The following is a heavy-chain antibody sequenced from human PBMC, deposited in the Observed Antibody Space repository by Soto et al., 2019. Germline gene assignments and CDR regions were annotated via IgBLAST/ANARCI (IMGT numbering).Heavy chain of an antibody. J-gene: IGHJ3*02. Sequence: SVNRSWKAAGLTFSGAAVQWGRQNRKQRLEWIGWIVVGSGNTDYAQKFQERVTITRDMSTSTAYMELSSLRSEDTAVYYCAAGVGAVAGTGAFDIWGQGTMVTVSS. CDR3: AAGVGAVAGTGAFDI. V-gene: IGHV1-58*01. CDR1: GLTFSGAA. D-gene: IGHD6-19*01. CDR2: IVVGSGNT.